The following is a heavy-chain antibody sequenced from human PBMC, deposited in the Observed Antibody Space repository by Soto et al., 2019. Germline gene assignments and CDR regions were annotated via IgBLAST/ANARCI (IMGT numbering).Heavy chain of an antibody. D-gene: IGHD2-2*01. CDR3: APAGGFCSSISCWIDY. V-gene: IGHV3-23*01. Sequence: GGSLRLSCAVSGFTFSGYAMSWVRQAPGKGLQWVSAISGSGDTTYYADFVKGRFTISRDNSKNTLYLQMSSLRAEDTALYYCAPAGGFCSSISCWIDYWGQGTLVTVSS. CDR1: GFTFSGYA. J-gene: IGHJ4*02. CDR2: ISGSGDTT.